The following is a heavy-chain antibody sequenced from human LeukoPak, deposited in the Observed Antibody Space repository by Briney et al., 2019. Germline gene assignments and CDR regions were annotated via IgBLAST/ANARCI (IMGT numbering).Heavy chain of an antibody. D-gene: IGHD4-17*01. CDR2: ISTYNGNT. CDR1: GYTFTKYG. V-gene: IGHV1-18*01. Sequence: GASVKVSCKASGYTFTKYGITWVRQAPGQGREWMGWISTYNGNTNYAQKLQGRVTMTTDTSTSTAYMELRSLISDDAAVYYCARGDYYGDYWGLYWGQGTLVTVSS. J-gene: IGHJ4*02. CDR3: ARGDYYGDYWGLY.